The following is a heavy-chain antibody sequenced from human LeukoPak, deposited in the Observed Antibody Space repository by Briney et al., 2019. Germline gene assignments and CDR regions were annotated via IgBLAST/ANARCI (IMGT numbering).Heavy chain of an antibody. CDR3: AREARGSGRDFDY. CDR2: IGTRSNPI. J-gene: IGHJ4*02. Sequence: PGGSLRPSCAASGFSFSDFYMSWIRQAPGMGLEWISYIGTRSNPIYYAASVKGRFTISRDDAKNSLYLQMNSLRDEDTAVYFCAREARGSGRDFDYWGQGILVTVSS. V-gene: IGHV3-11*01. D-gene: IGHD1-26*01. CDR1: GFSFSDFY.